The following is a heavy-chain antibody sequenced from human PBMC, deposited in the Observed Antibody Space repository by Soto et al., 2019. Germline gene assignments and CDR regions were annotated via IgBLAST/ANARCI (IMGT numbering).Heavy chain of an antibody. CDR3: ARGYHGSGSYGVCLQPLDFDY. D-gene: IGHD3-10*01. CDR2: MNPNSGNT. CDR1: GYTFTSYD. Sequence: QVQLVQSGAEVKKPGASVKVSCKASGYTFTSYDINWVRQATGQGLEWMGWMNPNSGNTGYAQKFQGRVTMTRNTSISTAYMELSSLRSEDTAVYYCARGYHGSGSYGVCLQPLDFDYWGQGTLVTVSS. J-gene: IGHJ4*02. V-gene: IGHV1-8*01.